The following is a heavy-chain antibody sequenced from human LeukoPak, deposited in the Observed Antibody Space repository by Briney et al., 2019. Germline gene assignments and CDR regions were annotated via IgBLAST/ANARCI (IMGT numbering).Heavy chain of an antibody. CDR1: GGTFSSYA. V-gene: IGHV1-69*05. J-gene: IGHJ5*02. D-gene: IGHD6-6*01. CDR3: ARVIQEYSSSSHWFDP. CDR2: IIPIFGTA. Sequence: SVKVSCKASGGTFSSYAISWVRQAPGQGLEWIGGIIPIFGTANYAQKFQGRVTITTDESTSTAYMELSSLRSEDTAVYYCARVIQEYSSSSHWFDPWGQGTLVTVSS.